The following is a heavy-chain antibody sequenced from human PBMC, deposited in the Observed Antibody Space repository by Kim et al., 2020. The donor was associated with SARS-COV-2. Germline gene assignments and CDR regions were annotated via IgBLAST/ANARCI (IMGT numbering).Heavy chain of an antibody. CDR2: ISYDGSNK. CDR1: GFTFSSYA. CDR3: ASGSYCSSTSCYSGAFDY. J-gene: IGHJ4*02. D-gene: IGHD2-2*01. Sequence: GGSLRLSCAASGFTFSSYAMHWVRQAPGKGLEWVAVISYDGSNKYYADSVKGRFTISRDNSKNTLYLQMNSLRAEDTAVYYCASGSYCSSTSCYSGAFDYWGQGTLVTVSS. V-gene: IGHV3-30-3*01.